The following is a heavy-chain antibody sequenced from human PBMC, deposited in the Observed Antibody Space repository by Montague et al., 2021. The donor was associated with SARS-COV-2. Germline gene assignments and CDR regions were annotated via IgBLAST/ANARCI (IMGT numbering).Heavy chain of an antibody. J-gene: IGHJ4*02. CDR3: ARDIRVLLWFGEFDY. CDR2: ISYDGSNK. D-gene: IGHD3-10*01. CDR1: GFTFSSYA. Sequence: SLRLSCAASGFTFSSYAMHWVRQAPGKGLEWVAVISYDGSNKYYADSVKGRFTISRDNSKNTLYLQMNSLRAEDTAVYYCARDIRVLLWFGEFDYWGQGTLGTVSS. V-gene: IGHV3-30-3*01.